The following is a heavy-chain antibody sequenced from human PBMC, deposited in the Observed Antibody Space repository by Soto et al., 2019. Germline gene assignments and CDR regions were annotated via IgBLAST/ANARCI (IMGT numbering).Heavy chain of an antibody. CDR2: ISGSGGST. Sequence: GGSLRLSCAASGFTFSSYAMSWVRQAPGKGLEWVSAISGSGGSTYYADSAKGRFTISRDNSKNTLYLQMNSLRAEDTAVYYCAKPNYSSSSYYYYGMDVWGQGTTVTVSS. CDR3: AKPNYSSSSYYYYGMDV. CDR1: GFTFSSYA. V-gene: IGHV3-23*01. D-gene: IGHD6-6*01. J-gene: IGHJ6*02.